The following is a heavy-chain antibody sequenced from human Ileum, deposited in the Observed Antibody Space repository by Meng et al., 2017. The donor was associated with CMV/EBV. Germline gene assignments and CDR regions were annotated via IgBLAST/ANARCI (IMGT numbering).Heavy chain of an antibody. Sequence: VQLQEPGHGLVKPSQTLSLTCTVSGGSITSGNYYWSWIRQPPGRGLEWIGYIYYSGSPYYKPSLKSRVTISLDTSKNQFSLNLRSVTATDSAVYYCVRQVVAASFDYWGQGALVTVSS. CDR2: IYYSGSP. CDR1: GGSITSGNYY. CDR3: VRQVVAASFDY. D-gene: IGHD2-15*01. J-gene: IGHJ4*02. V-gene: IGHV4-30-4*08.